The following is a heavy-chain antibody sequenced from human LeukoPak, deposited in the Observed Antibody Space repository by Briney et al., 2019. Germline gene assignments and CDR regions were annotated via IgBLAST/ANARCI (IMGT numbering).Heavy chain of an antibody. V-gene: IGHV1-46*01. D-gene: IGHD3-22*01. CDR2: INPSGGST. CDR1: GYTFTSYY. J-gene: IGHJ4*02. Sequence: ASVKVSCKASGYTFTSYYMHWVRQAPGQGLEWMGIINPSGGSTSYAQKFQGRVTMTRDMSTSTVYMELSSLRSEDTAVYYCARDVRDSSGFYLRAFDYWGQGTLVTVSS. CDR3: ARDVRDSSGFYLRAFDY.